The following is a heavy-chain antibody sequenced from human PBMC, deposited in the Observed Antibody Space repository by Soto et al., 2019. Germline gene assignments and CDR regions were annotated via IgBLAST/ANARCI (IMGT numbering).Heavy chain of an antibody. CDR3: EKNGAFWRWGMDV. CDR2: ISSSGDAT. J-gene: IGHJ6*02. D-gene: IGHD3-3*01. Sequence: RRLSGAASGVTFGIYSRTWVRQAPGKGLEWVSIISSSGDATYYLDSVKGRFTISRDNSRNTLNLQMNSLRAEDTAVYYCEKNGAFWRWGMDVWGLGTTVTVSS. CDR1: GVTFGIYS. V-gene: IGHV3-23*01.